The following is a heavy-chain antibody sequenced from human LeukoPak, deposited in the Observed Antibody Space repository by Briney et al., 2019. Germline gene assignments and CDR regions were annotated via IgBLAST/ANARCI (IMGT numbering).Heavy chain of an antibody. D-gene: IGHD4-23*01. CDR1: GLTFSSYS. V-gene: IGHV3-48*01. Sequence: GGSLRLSCAASGLTFSSYSMNWVRQAPGKGLEWVSYITSSSSTIYYADSVKGRFTISRDNAKNSLYLQMNSLRAEDTAVYYCARIMTVVTTVEYWGQGALVTVSS. CDR3: ARIMTVVTTVEY. CDR2: ITSSSSTI. J-gene: IGHJ4*02.